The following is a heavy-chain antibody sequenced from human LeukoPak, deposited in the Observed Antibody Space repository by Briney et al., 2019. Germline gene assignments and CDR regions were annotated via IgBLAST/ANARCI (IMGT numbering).Heavy chain of an antibody. J-gene: IGHJ4*02. CDR1: GYTFTSYD. D-gene: IGHD2-21*02. Sequence: ASVKVSCKASGYTFTSYDINWVRQATGQGLEWMGWMNPNSGNTGYAQKFQGRVTMTRNTSISTAYMELGSLRSEDTAVYYCARGLTAAVGAGVDHWGQGTLVTVSS. V-gene: IGHV1-8*01. CDR2: MNPNSGNT. CDR3: ARGLTAAVGAGVDH.